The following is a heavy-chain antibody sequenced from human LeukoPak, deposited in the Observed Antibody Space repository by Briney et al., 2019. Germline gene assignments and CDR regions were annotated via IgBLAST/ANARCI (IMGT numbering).Heavy chain of an antibody. D-gene: IGHD4-11*01. J-gene: IGHJ6*03. Sequence: SETLSLTCTVSGGSISSGSYYWSWIRQPPGKGLEWIGEIDHSGTSNYNPSLKSRVTISVDTSKNQFSLKLSSVTAADTAVYYCARHWVTTAYYMDVWGKGTTVTVSS. CDR3: ARHWVTTAYYMDV. V-gene: IGHV4-39*07. CDR2: IDHSGTS. CDR1: GGSISSGSYY.